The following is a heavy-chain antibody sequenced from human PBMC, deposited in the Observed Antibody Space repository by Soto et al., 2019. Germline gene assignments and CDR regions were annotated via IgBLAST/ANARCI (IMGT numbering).Heavy chain of an antibody. CDR3: AKGAIEYSATVDR. V-gene: IGHV3-23*01. CDR2: ISARGGSS. D-gene: IGHD5-12*01. CDR1: GFSFSSYA. Sequence: EVQLLESGGGLVQPGGSLRLSCAASGFSFSSYAMVWVRQAPGKGLEWVAVISARGGSSYFADSVKGRFTISRDNSKNVLSLEMSRLRAEDTAVYVCAKGAIEYSATVDRWGQGTRVLVSS. J-gene: IGHJ4*02.